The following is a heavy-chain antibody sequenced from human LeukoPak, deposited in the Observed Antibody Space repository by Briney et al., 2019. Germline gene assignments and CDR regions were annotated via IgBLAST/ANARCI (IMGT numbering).Heavy chain of an antibody. J-gene: IGHJ6*03. CDR1: GFTFSSYV. Sequence: PGGSLRLSCAVSGFTFSSYVMSWVRQAPGKGLEWVSDISGSGGTTYYADSVKGRFTISRDNSKNTLYLHMNSLRAEDTAVYYCAKNAATVTKGYYYYYMDVWGKGTTVTVSS. V-gene: IGHV3-23*01. D-gene: IGHD4-11*01. CDR2: ISGSGGTT. CDR3: AKNAATVTKGYYYYYMDV.